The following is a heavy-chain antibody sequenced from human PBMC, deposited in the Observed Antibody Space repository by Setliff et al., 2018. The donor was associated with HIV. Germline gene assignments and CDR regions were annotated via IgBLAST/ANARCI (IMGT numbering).Heavy chain of an antibody. J-gene: IGHJ6*03. CDR2: FDPQDGET. Sequence: ASVKVSCKVYGYTLSELSIHWVRQAPGKGLEWMGYFDPQDGETVYAQNFQGRVSIIADASASTLYMELSSLRSDDTAVYYCARGAAAILYYYYMDVWGKGTTVTVSS. V-gene: IGHV1-24*01. CDR3: ARGAAAILYYYYMDV. D-gene: IGHD6-13*01. CDR1: GYTLSELS.